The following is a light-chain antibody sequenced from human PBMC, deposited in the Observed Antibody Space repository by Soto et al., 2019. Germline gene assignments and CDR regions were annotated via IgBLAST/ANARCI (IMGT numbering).Light chain of an antibody. CDR3: LRDYNYPPT. V-gene: IGKV1-6*01. CDR1: QGSRND. CDR2: AAS. Sequence: AIQMTQSPSSLSASVGDRVTITCRASQGSRNDLGWYQQKPGKAPKLLIYAASSLQSGVPSRFSGRGSGTDFTLTISSLQPEDFATYYCLRDYNYPPTLGHGTKVEIK. J-gene: IGKJ1*01.